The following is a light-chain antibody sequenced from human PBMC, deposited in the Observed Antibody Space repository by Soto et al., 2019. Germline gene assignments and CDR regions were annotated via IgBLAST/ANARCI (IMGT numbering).Light chain of an antibody. CDR2: EVT. CDR1: SSDVGGYNY. CDR3: SSYAGSNILV. J-gene: IGLJ3*02. V-gene: IGLV2-8*01. Sequence: QSALTQPPSASGSPGQSVTISCTGTSSDVGGYNYVSWHQQHPGKVPKLMIYEVTKRPSGVPDRFSRSKSGNTASLTVSGLQAEDEPDYYCSSYAGSNILVFGGGTKLTVL.